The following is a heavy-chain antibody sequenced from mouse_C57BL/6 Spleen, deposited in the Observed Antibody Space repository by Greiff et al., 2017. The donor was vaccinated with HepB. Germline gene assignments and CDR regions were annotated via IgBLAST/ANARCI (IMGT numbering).Heavy chain of an antibody. CDR2: IDPETGGT. V-gene: IGHV1-15*01. J-gene: IGHJ4*01. CDR1: GYTFTDYE. CDR3: TRGGVYAMDY. Sequence: QVHVKQSGAELVRPGASVTLSCKASGYTFTDYEMHWVKQTPVHGLEWIGAIDPETGGTAYNQKFKGKAILTADKSSSTAYMELRSLTSEDSAVYYCTRGGVYAMDYWGQGTSVTVSS.